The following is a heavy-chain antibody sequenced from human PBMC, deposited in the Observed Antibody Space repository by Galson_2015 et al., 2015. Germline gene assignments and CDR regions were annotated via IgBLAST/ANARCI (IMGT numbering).Heavy chain of an antibody. Sequence: SCKASGGTFSSYAISWVRQAPGQGLEWMGGIIPIFGTANYAQKFQGRVTITADESTSTAYMELSSLRSEDTAVYYCARAPMVQGVIITFLFNYWGQGTLVTVSS. CDR2: IIPIFGTA. J-gene: IGHJ4*02. CDR3: ARAPMVQGVIITFLFNY. V-gene: IGHV1-69*01. D-gene: IGHD3-10*01. CDR1: GGTFSSYA.